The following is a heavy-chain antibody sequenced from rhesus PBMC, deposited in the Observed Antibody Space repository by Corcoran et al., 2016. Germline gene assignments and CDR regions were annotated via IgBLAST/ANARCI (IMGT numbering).Heavy chain of an antibody. CDR2: ISGSSGST. D-gene: IGHD6-25*01. J-gene: IGHJ4*01. CDR1: GGSVSSSNW. V-gene: IGHV4-65*01. CDR3: ARDVVIAAASDY. Sequence: QVQLQESGPGLVKPSETLSLTCAVSGGSVSSSNWWSWIRQPPGKGLEWIGYISGSSGSTYYNPSLKSRVTISTDTSKNQFSLKLSSVTAADTAVYYCARDVVIAAASDYWGQGVLVTVSS.